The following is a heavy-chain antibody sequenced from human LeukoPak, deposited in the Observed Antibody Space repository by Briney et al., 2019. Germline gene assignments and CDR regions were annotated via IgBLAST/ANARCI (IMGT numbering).Heavy chain of an antibody. CDR3: ATNYSVSYSFDY. CDR1: GGSISSGGYS. CDR2: IYYSGST. J-gene: IGHJ4*02. Sequence: PSETLSLTCAVSGGSISSGGYSWSWIRQPPGKGLEWIGYIYYSGSTYYNPSLKSRVTISVDTSKNQFSLQLSSVTAADTAVYYCATNYSVSYSFDYRGQGTLVIVSS. V-gene: IGHV4-30-4*07. D-gene: IGHD5/OR15-5a*01.